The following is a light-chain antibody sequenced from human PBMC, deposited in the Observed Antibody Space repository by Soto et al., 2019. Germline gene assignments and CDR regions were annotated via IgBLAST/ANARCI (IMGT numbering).Light chain of an antibody. J-gene: IGKJ2*01. Sequence: DIQMTQSPSTLSASVGGRVTISCRASQNINNLLAWYQQKPGKVPKLLIYKASSLESGVPSRFSGSGSGTDFTLTISSLQPDDFATYYCQHYYTYPYTFGQGTKLGIK. CDR2: KAS. CDR1: QNINNL. V-gene: IGKV1-5*03. CDR3: QHYYTYPYT.